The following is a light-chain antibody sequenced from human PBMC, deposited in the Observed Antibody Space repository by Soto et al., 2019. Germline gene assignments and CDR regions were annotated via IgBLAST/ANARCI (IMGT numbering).Light chain of an antibody. CDR3: QKYDRAPRT. CDR1: HAISNY. V-gene: IGKV1-27*01. J-gene: IGKJ1*01. CDR2: AAS. Sequence: DIQMTQSPPSLSASVGDRVTITCRASHAISNYLAWYKQKPRKVTELLIYAASTLQSGVPSRFSGSGTGTIFTLTISSLQPEDVATYYCQKYDRAPRTFGQGTKVDIK.